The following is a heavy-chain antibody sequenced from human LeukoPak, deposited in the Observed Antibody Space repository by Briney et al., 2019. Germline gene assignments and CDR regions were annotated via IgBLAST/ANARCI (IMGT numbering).Heavy chain of an antibody. Sequence: GGSLRLSCAASGFSFSSYWMHWVRQAPGKGLVWVSRINGDGSSTSYTDSVKGRFTISRDNAKNTLYLQMNSLRAEDTAVYYCAREGIPAAGDYWGQGTLVTVSS. CDR2: INGDGSST. CDR3: AREGIPAAGDY. J-gene: IGHJ4*02. V-gene: IGHV3-74*01. CDR1: GFSFSSYW. D-gene: IGHD6-13*01.